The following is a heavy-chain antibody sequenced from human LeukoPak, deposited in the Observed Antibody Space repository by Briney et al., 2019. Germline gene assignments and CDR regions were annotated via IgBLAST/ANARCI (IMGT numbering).Heavy chain of an antibody. J-gene: IGHJ4*02. D-gene: IGHD3-9*01. CDR2: IYHSGST. CDR1: GYSISSGYY. V-gene: IGHV4-38-2*02. Sequence: SETLSLTCTVSGYSISSGYYWGWIRQPPGKGLEWIGSIYHSGSTYYNPSLKSRVTISVDTSKNQFSLKLSSVTAAATAVYYCSYYDILTGYYRGDYWGQGTLVTVSS. CDR3: SYYDILTGYYRGDY.